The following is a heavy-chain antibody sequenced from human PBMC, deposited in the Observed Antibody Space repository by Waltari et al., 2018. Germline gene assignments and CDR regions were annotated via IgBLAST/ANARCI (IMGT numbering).Heavy chain of an antibody. CDR2: IDPEDDEI. CDR1: GYNFVDQY. J-gene: IGHJ1*01. Sequence: EVQLVQSGPEVREPGTSVKISCKTSGYNFVDQYLHWVKPSPGKGPEWVGLIDPEDDEIIYPDRFRGRVIMGADTSTDTAYLEVETLRSEDTAIDYCATDVSPKNVVTRPFESWGQGTLVTVSS. CDR3: ATDVSPKNVVTRPFES. D-gene: IGHD3-22*01. V-gene: IGHV1-69-2*01.